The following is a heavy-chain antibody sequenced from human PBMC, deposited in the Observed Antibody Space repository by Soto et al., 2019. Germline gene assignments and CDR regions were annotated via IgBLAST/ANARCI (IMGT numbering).Heavy chain of an antibody. Sequence: EVQLVESGGGLVKPGGSLRLSGAASGFTFSIYSMNWVRQAPGKGLEWVASTSDSSHYIYYADSVQGRFTVSRDNAKRTLYLQMDSLRAEDTAVYYCARVRSGGSGYFDYWGQGTLVTVSS. J-gene: IGHJ4*02. D-gene: IGHD2-15*01. V-gene: IGHV3-21*01. CDR1: GFTFSIYS. CDR3: ARVRSGGSGYFDY. CDR2: TSDSSHYI.